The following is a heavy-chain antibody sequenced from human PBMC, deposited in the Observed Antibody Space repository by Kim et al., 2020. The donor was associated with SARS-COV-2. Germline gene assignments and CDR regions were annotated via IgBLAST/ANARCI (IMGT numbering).Heavy chain of an antibody. CDR3: ARDGRIQLWHSGAFDI. CDR1: GFTFSSYS. V-gene: IGHV3-48*04. CDR2: ISSSSSTI. J-gene: IGHJ3*02. D-gene: IGHD5-18*01. Sequence: GGSLRLSCAASGFTFSSYSMNWVRQAPGKGLEWVSYISSSSSTIYYADSVKGRFTISRDNAKNSLYLQMNSLRAEDTAVYYCARDGRIQLWHSGAFDIWGQGTMVTVSS.